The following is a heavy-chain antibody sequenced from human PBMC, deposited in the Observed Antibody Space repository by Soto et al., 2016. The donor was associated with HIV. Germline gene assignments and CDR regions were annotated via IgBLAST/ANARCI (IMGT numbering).Heavy chain of an antibody. CDR3: ARGEKYGFGDYYRPTHFDY. CDR1: GFTFSSYD. CDR2: IGTAGDT. J-gene: IGHJ4*02. V-gene: IGHV3-13*04. Sequence: EVQLVESGGGVVQPGRSLRLSCAASGFTFSSYDMHWVRQATGKGLEWVSAIGTAGDTYYPGSVKGRFTISRENAKNSLYLQMNSLRAGDTAVYYCARGEKYGFGDYYRPTHFDYWGQGTLVTVSS. D-gene: IGHD3-10*01.